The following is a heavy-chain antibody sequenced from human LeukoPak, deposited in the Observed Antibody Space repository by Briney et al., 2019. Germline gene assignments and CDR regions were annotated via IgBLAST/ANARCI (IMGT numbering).Heavy chain of an antibody. CDR3: ARVAGQGWGPKTTDVDAYLDY. V-gene: IGHV3-20*04. CDR1: GFTLDDYG. J-gene: IGHJ4*02. Sequence: GGSLRLSCAASGFTLDDYGMSWVRQAPGKGLEWVSGINWNGGSTGYADSVKGRFAISRDNAMNSLYLQMNSLRADDTAVYYCARVAGQGWGPKTTDVDAYLDYWGQGTLVTVFS. CDR2: INWNGGST. D-gene: IGHD1/OR15-1a*01.